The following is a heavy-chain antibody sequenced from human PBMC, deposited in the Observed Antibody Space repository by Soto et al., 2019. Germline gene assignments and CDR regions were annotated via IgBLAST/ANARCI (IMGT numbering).Heavy chain of an antibody. CDR2: ISWNSGSI. V-gene: IGHV3-9*01. Sequence: EVQLVESGGGLVQPGRSLRLSCAASGFTFDDYAMHWVRQAPGKGLEWVSGISWNSGSIGYADSVKGRFTISRDNAKNSLHLQMNSLRAEDTALYYCANVCRSGWRRADAFDIWGQGTMVTVSS. CDR1: GFTFDDYA. CDR3: ANVCRSGWRRADAFDI. D-gene: IGHD6-19*01. J-gene: IGHJ3*02.